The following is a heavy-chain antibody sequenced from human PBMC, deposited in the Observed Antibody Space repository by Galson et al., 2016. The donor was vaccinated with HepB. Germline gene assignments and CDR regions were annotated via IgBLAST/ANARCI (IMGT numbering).Heavy chain of an antibody. CDR1: GFTLSSHW. CDR2: INEDGSEK. D-gene: IGHD1-1*01. Sequence: SLRLSCAADGFTLSSHWMGWVRQAPGKGLQWVANINEDGSEKNYVDSVKGRFTISRDNAKRSLYLQLNSLRAEDTAVYYCARYWIHYFYGVDVWGQGTTVTVSS. J-gene: IGHJ6*02. CDR3: ARYWIHYFYGVDV. V-gene: IGHV3-7*01.